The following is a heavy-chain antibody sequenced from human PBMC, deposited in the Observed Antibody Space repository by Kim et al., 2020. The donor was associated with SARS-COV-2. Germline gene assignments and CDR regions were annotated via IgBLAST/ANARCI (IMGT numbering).Heavy chain of an antibody. CDR3: ASNANLAVAGTI. CDR2: IQRDGSGK. CDR1: GFTFVSYW. V-gene: IGHV3-7*03. Sequence: GGSLRLSCAASGFTFVSYWMSWVRQAPGKGLEWVANIQRDGSGKYFVDSVKGRFSISRDNAKYSVYLQMNSLRAEDTAVYYCASNANLAVAGTIWGQGTMVTVSS. J-gene: IGHJ3*02. D-gene: IGHD6-19*01.